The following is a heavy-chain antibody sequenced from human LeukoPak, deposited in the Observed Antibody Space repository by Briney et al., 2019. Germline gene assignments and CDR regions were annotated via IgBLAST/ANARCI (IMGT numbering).Heavy chain of an antibody. CDR3: ARVLDRLGYCSGGSCGPYYFDY. CDR1: GYTFTSYA. Sequence: ASVKVSCKASGYTFTSYAMHWVRQAPGQGLEWMGWINPNSGGTNYAQKFQGRVTMTRDTSISTAYMELSRLRSDDTAVYYCARVLDRLGYCSGGSCGPYYFDYWGQGTLVTVSS. CDR2: INPNSGGT. J-gene: IGHJ4*02. D-gene: IGHD2-15*01. V-gene: IGHV1-2*02.